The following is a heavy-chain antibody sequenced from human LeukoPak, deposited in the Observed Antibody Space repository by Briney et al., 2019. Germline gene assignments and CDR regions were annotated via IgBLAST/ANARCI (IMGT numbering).Heavy chain of an antibody. Sequence: GGSLRLSCAASGFTFSSYSMNWVRQAPGKGLECVSSISSSSSYIYYADSVKGRFTISRDNAKNSLYLQMNSLRAEDTAVYYCARAQTGDGPPFHYWGQGTLVTVSS. V-gene: IGHV3-21*01. J-gene: IGHJ4*02. CDR3: ARAQTGDGPPFHY. CDR2: ISSSSSYI. CDR1: GFTFSSYS. D-gene: IGHD7-27*01.